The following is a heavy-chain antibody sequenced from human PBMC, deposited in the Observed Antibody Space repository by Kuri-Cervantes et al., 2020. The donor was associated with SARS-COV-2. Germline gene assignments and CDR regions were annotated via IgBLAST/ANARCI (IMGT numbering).Heavy chain of an antibody. CDR1: GYTFTGYY. J-gene: IGHJ6*04. Sequence: ASVKVSCKASGYTFTGYYMHWVRQAPGQGLEWMGWINPNSGGTNYAQKFQGRVTMTRDTSISTAYMELSRLRSDDTAVYYCASTPPFGVVISMDVWGKGTTVTVSS. CDR3: ASTPPFGVVISMDV. V-gene: IGHV1-2*02. CDR2: INPNSGGT. D-gene: IGHD3-3*01.